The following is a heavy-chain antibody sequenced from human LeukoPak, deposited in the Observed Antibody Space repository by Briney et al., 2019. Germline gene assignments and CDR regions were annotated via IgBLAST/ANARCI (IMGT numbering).Heavy chain of an antibody. Sequence: PGRSLRLSCAASGFTFSSYAMHWVRQAPGKGLEWVAVISYDGSNKYYADSVKGRFTISRDNSKNTLYLQMNSLRAEDTAVYYCAREQRGGSYDYWGQGTLVTVSS. CDR2: ISYDGSNK. J-gene: IGHJ4*02. CDR1: GFTFSSYA. D-gene: IGHD1-26*01. CDR3: AREQRGGSYDY. V-gene: IGHV3-30*04.